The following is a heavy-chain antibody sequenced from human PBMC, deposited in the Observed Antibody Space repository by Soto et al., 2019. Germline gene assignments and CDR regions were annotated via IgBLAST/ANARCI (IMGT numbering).Heavy chain of an antibody. Sequence: ASVKVSCKASGYTFTSYDINWVRQATGQGLEWMGWMNPNSGNTGYAQKFQGRVTMTRNTSISTAYMELSSLRSEDTAVYYCARGQRVVRGVIITGWFDPWGQGTLVTVSS. CDR3: ARGQRVVRGVIITGWFDP. D-gene: IGHD3-10*01. CDR1: GYTFTSYD. CDR2: MNPNSGNT. V-gene: IGHV1-8*01. J-gene: IGHJ5*02.